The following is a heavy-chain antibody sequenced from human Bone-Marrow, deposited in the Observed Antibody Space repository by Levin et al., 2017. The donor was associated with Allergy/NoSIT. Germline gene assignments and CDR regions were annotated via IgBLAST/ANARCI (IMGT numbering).Heavy chain of an antibody. CDR1: GFRFDDYA. CDR3: AKDNAATLTTILRGEFYGMDV. CDR2: ISWNSGSI. J-gene: IGHJ6*02. V-gene: IGHV3-9*01. D-gene: IGHD4-17*01. Sequence: PGGSLRLSCSASGFRFDDYAMHWVRQRPGKGLEWVADISWNSGSIGYADSVKGRFTISRDNAKNSLYLQMNSLRVEDTALYYCAKDNAATLTTILRGEFYGMDVWGQGTRVTVS.